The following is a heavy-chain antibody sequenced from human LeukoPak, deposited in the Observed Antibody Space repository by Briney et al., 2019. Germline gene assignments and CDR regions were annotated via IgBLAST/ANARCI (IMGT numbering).Heavy chain of an antibody. CDR2: ISGSGGSI. V-gene: IGHV3-23*01. J-gene: IGHJ4*02. CDR3: AKGYYYDSSGYYYIRPSPGY. Sequence: PGGSLRLSCAASGFTVSSNYMSWVRQAPGKGLEWVSVISGSGGSIYYADSVKGRFTISRDNSKNTLYLQMNSLRAEDTAVYYCAKGYYYDSSGYYYIRPSPGYWGQGTLVTVSS. D-gene: IGHD3-22*01. CDR1: GFTVSSNY.